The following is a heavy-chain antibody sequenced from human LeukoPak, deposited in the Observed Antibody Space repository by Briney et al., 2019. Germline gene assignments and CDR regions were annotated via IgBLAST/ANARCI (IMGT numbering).Heavy chain of an antibody. D-gene: IGHD6-13*01. V-gene: IGHV3-30*18. CDR1: GFTFSSYG. J-gene: IGHJ6*02. CDR3: AKAGAAAGGGYYYYGMDV. Sequence: GGSLRLSCEASGFTFSSYGMHWVRQAPGKGLEWVAVISYDGSNKYYADSVKGRFTISRDNSKNTLYLQMNSLRAEDTAVYYCAKAGAAAGGGYYYYGMDVWGQGTTVTVSS. CDR2: ISYDGSNK.